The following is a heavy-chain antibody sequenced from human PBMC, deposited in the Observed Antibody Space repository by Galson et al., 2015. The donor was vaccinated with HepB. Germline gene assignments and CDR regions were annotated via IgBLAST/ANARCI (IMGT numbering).Heavy chain of an antibody. CDR1: GYSFSNYG. CDR3: ARDSRLELRLNNYFSYGMDV. Sequence: SVKVSCKASGYSFSNYGLSWIRQAPGPGLEWMGWFSGYDGSTNYAQRFQGRVTMTADASTGTAYLELRNLRSDDTAVHYCARDSRLELRLNNYFSYGMDVWGQGSAVIVSS. CDR2: FSGYDGST. J-gene: IGHJ6*02. V-gene: IGHV1-18*01. D-gene: IGHD1-1*01.